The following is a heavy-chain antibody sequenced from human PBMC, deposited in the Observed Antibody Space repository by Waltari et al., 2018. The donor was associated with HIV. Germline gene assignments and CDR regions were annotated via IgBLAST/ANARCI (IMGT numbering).Heavy chain of an antibody. V-gene: IGHV1-2*06. Sequence: QVQLVQSGAEVKKPGASVQVSCKASGYTFPGYYMHWVRQAPGQGLEWMGRINPNSGGTNYAQKFQGRVTMTRDTSISTAYMELSRLRSDDTAVYYCARAEYYYDSSGPSWFDPWGQGTLVTVSS. CDR2: INPNSGGT. J-gene: IGHJ5*02. D-gene: IGHD3-22*01. CDR3: ARAEYYYDSSGPSWFDP. CDR1: GYTFPGYY.